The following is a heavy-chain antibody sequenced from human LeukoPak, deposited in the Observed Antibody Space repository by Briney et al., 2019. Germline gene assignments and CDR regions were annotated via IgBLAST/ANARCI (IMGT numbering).Heavy chain of an antibody. D-gene: IGHD3-10*01. CDR3: AKDHGSGSYHDPNWFDP. V-gene: IGHV3-30*18. CDR1: GFTFSSYG. J-gene: IGHJ5*02. CDR2: ISYDGSYK. Sequence: PGRSLRLSCAASGFTFSSYGMHWVRQAPGKGLDWVTVISYDGSYKYYAESVKGRFTISRDNSKKTLYLQMNSLRAEDTAVYYCAKDHGSGSYHDPNWFDPWGQGTLVTVPS.